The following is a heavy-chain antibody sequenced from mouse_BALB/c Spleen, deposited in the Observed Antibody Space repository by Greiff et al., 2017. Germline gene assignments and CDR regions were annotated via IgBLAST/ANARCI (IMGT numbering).Heavy chain of an antibody. CDR2: SRNKANDYTT. D-gene: IGHD2-10*02. CDR1: GFTFSDFY. Sequence: EVNVVESGGGLVQPGGSLRLSCATSGFTFSDFYMEWVRQPPGKRLEWIAASRNKANDYTTEYSASVKGRFIVSRDTSQSILYLQMNALRAEDTAIYYCARRGYGNSFAYWGQGTLVTVSA. CDR3: ARRGYGNSFAY. V-gene: IGHV7-1*02. J-gene: IGHJ3*01.